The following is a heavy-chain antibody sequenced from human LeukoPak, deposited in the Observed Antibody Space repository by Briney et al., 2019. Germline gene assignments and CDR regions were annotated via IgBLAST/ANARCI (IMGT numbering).Heavy chain of an antibody. CDR2: ISWNSGSI. CDR1: GFTFDDYA. J-gene: IGHJ6*02. Sequence: HPGRSLRLSCAASGFTFDDYALHWVRQAPGKGLEWVSGISWNSGSIGYADSVKGRFTISRDNAKNSLYLQMNSLRAEDTALYYCAKDISTGTQGYYYGMDVWGQGTRSPSP. V-gene: IGHV3-9*01. D-gene: IGHD1-1*01. CDR3: AKDISTGTQGYYYGMDV.